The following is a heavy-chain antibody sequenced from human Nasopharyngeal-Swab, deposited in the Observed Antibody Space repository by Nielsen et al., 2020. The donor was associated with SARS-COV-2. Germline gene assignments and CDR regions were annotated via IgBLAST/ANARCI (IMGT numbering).Heavy chain of an antibody. CDR3: AKVPVDPHDAFDI. CDR1: GFTFDDYA. CDR2: ISWNSGSI. D-gene: IGHD5-24*01. V-gene: IGHV3-9*01. J-gene: IGHJ3*02. Sequence: SLKISCAASGFTFDDYAMHWARQAPGKGLEWVSGISWNSGSIGYADSVKGRFTISRDNAKNSLYLQMNSLRAEDTALYYCAKVPVDPHDAFDIWGQGTMVTVSS.